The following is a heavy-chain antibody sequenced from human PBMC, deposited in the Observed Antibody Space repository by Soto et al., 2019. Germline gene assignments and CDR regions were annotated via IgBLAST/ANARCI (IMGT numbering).Heavy chain of an antibody. CDR1: GYTFTRYG. Sequence: ASVTVSCQSSGYTFTRYGISWVRQAPGQGLEWMGWISAYNGNTNYAQKLQGRVTMTTDTSTSTAYMELRSLRSDDTAVYYCARDNGYDILTGYYTGFDYWGQGTLVTVSS. J-gene: IGHJ4*02. CDR3: ARDNGYDILTGYYTGFDY. CDR2: ISAYNGNT. V-gene: IGHV1-18*01. D-gene: IGHD3-9*01.